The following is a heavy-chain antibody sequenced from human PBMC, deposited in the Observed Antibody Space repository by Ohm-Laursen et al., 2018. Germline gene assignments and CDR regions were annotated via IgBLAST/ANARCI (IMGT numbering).Heavy chain of an antibody. D-gene: IGHD5-18*01. CDR1: GYTFSSYY. V-gene: IGHV1-46*01. J-gene: IGHJ4*02. CDR2: ISPTGDST. Sequence: SVKVSCKASGYTFSSYYMHWVRQAPGQGLEWMGIISPTGDSTTYAQKFQGRVTVTRDTSTSTVYMELSSLKSDDTAVYYCAREGGYSYRDLDYWGQGTLVTVSS. CDR3: AREGGYSYRDLDY.